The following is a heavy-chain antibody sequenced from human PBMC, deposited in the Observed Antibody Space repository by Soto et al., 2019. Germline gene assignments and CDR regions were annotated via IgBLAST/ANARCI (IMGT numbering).Heavy chain of an antibody. V-gene: IGHV3-30-3*01. CDR1: GFTFSSYA. CDR2: ISYDGSNK. J-gene: IGHJ6*02. D-gene: IGHD2-21*02. CDR3: ARDPGIVVVTATPYYYYGMDV. Sequence: QVQLVESGGGVVQPGRSLRLSCAASGFTFSSYAMHWVRQAPGKGLEWVAVISYDGSNKYYADSVKGRFTISRDNSKNSLYLQMNSLRAEDTAVYYCARDPGIVVVTATPYYYYGMDVWGQGTTVTVSS.